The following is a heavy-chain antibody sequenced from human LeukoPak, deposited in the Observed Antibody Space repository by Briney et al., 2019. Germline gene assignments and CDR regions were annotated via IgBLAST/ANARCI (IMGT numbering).Heavy chain of an antibody. CDR2: INHSGST. Sequence: EPSETLSLTCAVYGGSFSGYYWSWIRQPPGKGLEWIGEINHSGSTNYNPSLKSRVTISVDTSKNQFSLKLSSVTAADTAVYYCARQGSGAAAMIDYWGQGTLVTVSS. V-gene: IGHV4-34*01. J-gene: IGHJ4*02. D-gene: IGHD2-2*01. CDR3: ARQGSGAAAMIDY. CDR1: GGSFSGYY.